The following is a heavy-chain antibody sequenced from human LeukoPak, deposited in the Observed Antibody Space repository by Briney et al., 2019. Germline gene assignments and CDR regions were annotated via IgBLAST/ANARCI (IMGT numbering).Heavy chain of an antibody. CDR3: ARDAPFWSGYYYFDY. CDR1: GGSISSSSYY. D-gene: IGHD3-3*01. CDR2: IYYSGST. J-gene: IGHJ4*02. V-gene: IGHV4-30-4*08. Sequence: SETLSLTCTVSGGSISSSSYYWGWIRQPPGKGLEWIGYIYYSGSTYYNPSLKSRVTISVDTSKNQFSLKLSSVTAAGTAVYYCARDAPFWSGYYYFDYWGQGTLVTVSS.